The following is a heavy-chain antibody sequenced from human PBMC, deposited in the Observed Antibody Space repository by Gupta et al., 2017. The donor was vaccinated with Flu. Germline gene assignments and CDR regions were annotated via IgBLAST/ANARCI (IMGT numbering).Heavy chain of an antibody. CDR3: AGSGNYNYYDY. D-gene: IGHD4-4*01. J-gene: IGHJ4*02. CDR2: IYHSGST. V-gene: IGHV4-59*01. CDR1: GGPTDSYY. Sequence: GGPTDSYYWSWIRQPPGKRLEWIGYIYHSGSTNYNPSLKSRIIMSVDRSKNQFSLKLSSVTAADTAVYYCAGSGNYNYYDYWGQGTLVTVSS.